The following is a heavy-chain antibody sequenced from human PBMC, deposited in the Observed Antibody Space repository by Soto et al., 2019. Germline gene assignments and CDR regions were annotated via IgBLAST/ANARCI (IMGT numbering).Heavy chain of an antibody. CDR3: ARGRSRRGYSGYGPGIAAAGPLFDD. CDR1: GGSFSGYY. D-gene: IGHD5-12*01. V-gene: IGHV4-34*01. CDR2: INHSGST. J-gene: IGHJ4*02. Sequence: SETLSLTCAVYGGSFSGYYWSWIRQPPGKGLEWIGEINHSGSTNYNPSLKSRVTISVDTSKNQFSLKLSSVTAADTAVYYCARGRSRRGYSGYGPGIAAAGPLFDDWGQGTLVTVSS.